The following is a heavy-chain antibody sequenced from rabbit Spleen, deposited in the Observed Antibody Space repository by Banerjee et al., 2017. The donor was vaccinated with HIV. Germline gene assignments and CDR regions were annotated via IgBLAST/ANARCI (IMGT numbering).Heavy chain of an antibody. D-gene: IGHD8-1*01. CDR2: IYPGSSGST. J-gene: IGHJ3*01. CDR3: ARDTGTSFSTYGMDL. V-gene: IGHV1S40*01. CDR1: GVSFTSNYY. Sequence: QSLEESGGDLVKPGASLTLTCTASGVSFTSNYYMCWVRQAPGKGLEWIACIYPGSSGSTYYASWAKGRFTISKTSSTTVTLRMTSLTGADTATYFCARDTGTSFSTYGMDLWAQGTLVTVS.